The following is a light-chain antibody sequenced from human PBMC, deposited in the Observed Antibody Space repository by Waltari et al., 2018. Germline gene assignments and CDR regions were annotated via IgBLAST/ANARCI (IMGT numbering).Light chain of an antibody. CDR3: QQYNNWPAIT. CDR1: QSVSGN. CDR2: GAA. Sequence: EIVMTQSPATLSVSPGERATLSCRASQSVSGNLAWYQQKPGQAPRLLIYGAATRATGIPARFSGSGSGTEFTLTISSLQSEDFAVYYCQQYNNWPAITFGQGTRLEIK. J-gene: IGKJ5*01. V-gene: IGKV3D-15*01.